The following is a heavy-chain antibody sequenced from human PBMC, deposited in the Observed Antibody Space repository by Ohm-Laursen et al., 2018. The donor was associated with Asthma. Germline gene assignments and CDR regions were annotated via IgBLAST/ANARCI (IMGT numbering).Heavy chain of an antibody. CDR2: INPNSGGT. Sequence: ASVKVSCKASGYTFTGYYMHWVRQAPGQGLEWMGRINPNSGGTNYAQKFQGRVTMTRDTSISTAYMELSRLRSDDTAAYYCSYYDSSGYYHVDYWGQGTLVTVSS. D-gene: IGHD3-22*01. J-gene: IGHJ4*02. CDR3: SYYDSSGYYHVDY. V-gene: IGHV1-2*06. CDR1: GYTFTGYY.